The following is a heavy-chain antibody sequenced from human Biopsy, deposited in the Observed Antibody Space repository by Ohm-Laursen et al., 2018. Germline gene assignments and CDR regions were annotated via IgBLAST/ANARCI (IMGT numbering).Heavy chain of an antibody. CDR1: GFIFRTYT. CDR2: ISSRSSDI. J-gene: IGHJ6*02. CDR3: ARESALKWYQSLSYFNGMDV. D-gene: IGHD2-2*01. Sequence: SLRLSCAASGFIFRTYTMNRVRQAPGEGLEWVSSISSRSSDIYYADSVKGRFTISRDNAKNSLFLHMNSLRAEDTAVYYCARESALKWYQSLSYFNGMDVWGQGTTVTVSS. V-gene: IGHV3-21*01.